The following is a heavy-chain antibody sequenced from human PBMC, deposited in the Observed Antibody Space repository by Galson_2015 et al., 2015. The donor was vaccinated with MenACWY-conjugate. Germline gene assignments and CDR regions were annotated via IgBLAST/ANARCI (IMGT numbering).Heavy chain of an antibody. CDR1: GFSLTTTVVG. CDR3: AHSGEYCSRTSCYYFDY. Sequence: PALVKPTQTLTLTCTFSGFSLTTTVVGVAWIRQPPGKALEWLALIYWDDDTRYRPSLRSRLTVTKATSKNRVVLTMTNVDPVDTATYYCAHSGEYCSRTSCYYFDYWGQGAPVTVSS. V-gene: IGHV2-5*02. J-gene: IGHJ4*02. CDR2: IYWDDDT. D-gene: IGHD2-2*01.